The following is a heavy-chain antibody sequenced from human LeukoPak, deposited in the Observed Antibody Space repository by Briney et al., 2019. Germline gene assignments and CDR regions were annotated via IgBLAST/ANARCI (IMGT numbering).Heavy chain of an antibody. J-gene: IGHJ4*02. CDR1: GGSFIGYY. D-gene: IGHD2-15*01. CDR2: INHSGST. CDR3: ARGENSGGTDY. V-gene: IGHV4-34*01. Sequence: SETLSLTCAVYGGSFIGYYWSWIRQPPGKGLEWIGEINHSGSTNYNPSLKSRVTISVDTSKNQFSLKLSSVTAADTAVYYCARGENSGGTDYWGQGTLVTVSS.